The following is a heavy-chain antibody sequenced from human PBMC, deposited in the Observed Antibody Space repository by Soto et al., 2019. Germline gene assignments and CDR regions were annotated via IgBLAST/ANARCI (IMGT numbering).Heavy chain of an antibody. V-gene: IGHV2-5*01. J-gene: IGHJ5*02. Sequence: QITLKESGPTLVKPTQTLTLTCTFSGFSLNTGGLGVGWLRQPPGRALEWLALIYWNDDKRYNPSLKSRLTITKDTSKNQAVLTMTNMDPVDTATYYCAHRGYGDYPRDNWFDPWGQGTLVTVSS. CDR1: GFSLNTGGLG. D-gene: IGHD4-17*01. CDR3: AHRGYGDYPRDNWFDP. CDR2: IYWNDDK.